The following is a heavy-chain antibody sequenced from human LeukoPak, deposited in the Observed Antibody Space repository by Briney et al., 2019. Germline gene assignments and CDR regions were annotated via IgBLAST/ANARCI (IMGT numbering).Heavy chain of an antibody. J-gene: IGHJ3*02. CDR1: GGSISSSSYY. V-gene: IGHV4-39*01. CDR2: IYYSGST. CDR3: ASLFDYCSSTSCAAFDI. Sequence: PSETLSLTCTVSGGSISSSSYYWGWIRLPPGKGLEWIGRIYYSGSTYYNPSLKSRVTISVDTSKNQFSLKLSSVTAADTAVYYCASLFDYCSSTSCAAFDIWGQGTMVTVSS. D-gene: IGHD2-2*01.